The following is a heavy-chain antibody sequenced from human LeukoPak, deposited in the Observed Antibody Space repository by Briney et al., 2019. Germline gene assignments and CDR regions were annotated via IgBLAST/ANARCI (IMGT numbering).Heavy chain of an antibody. CDR3: ARLPDP. CDR1: GGSISTYY. J-gene: IGHJ5*02. V-gene: IGHV4-59*08. CDR2: IYHSGST. Sequence: SETLSLTCTVSGGSISTYYWSWIRQPPGKGLEWIGYIYHSGSTNYNPSLKSRVTISVDTSKNQFSLKLTSVTASDTAVYYCARLPDPWGQGTLVTVSS.